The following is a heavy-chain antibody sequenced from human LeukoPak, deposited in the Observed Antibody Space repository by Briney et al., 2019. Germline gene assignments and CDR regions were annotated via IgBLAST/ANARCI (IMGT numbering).Heavy chain of an antibody. Sequence: ASVKVSCKVSGYTLTELSMHWVRQAPGKGLEWMGGFDPEDGETIYAQKFQGRVTMTEDTSTDTAYMELGSLRSEDTAVYYCATLRSVVVTAIPRYYYYMDVWGKGTTVTVSS. CDR2: FDPEDGET. CDR1: GYTLTELS. CDR3: ATLRSVVVTAIPRYYYYMDV. D-gene: IGHD2-21*02. J-gene: IGHJ6*03. V-gene: IGHV1-24*01.